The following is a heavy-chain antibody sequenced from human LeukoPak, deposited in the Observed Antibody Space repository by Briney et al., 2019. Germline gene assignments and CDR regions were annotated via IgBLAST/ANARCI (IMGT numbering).Heavy chain of an antibody. J-gene: IGHJ4*02. Sequence: GGSLRLSCAASGFTFSDYYMSWIRQAPGKGLEWVSYISSSSSYTNYADSVKGRFTISRDNAKNSLYLQMNSLRAEDTAVYCCARFAGSGSYVDYWGQGTLVTVSS. CDR1: GFTFSDYY. CDR2: ISSSSSYT. CDR3: ARFAGSGSYVDY. V-gene: IGHV3-11*03. D-gene: IGHD3-10*01.